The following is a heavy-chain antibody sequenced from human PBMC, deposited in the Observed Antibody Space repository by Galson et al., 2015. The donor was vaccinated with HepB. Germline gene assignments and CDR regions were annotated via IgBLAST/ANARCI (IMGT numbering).Heavy chain of an antibody. Sequence: SLRLSCAASGFTFSSYAMHWVRQAPGKGLEWVAVISYDGSNKYYADSVKGRFTISRDNSKNTLYLQMNSLRAEDTAVYYCARDRYIAVAGFFDYWGQGTLVTVSS. D-gene: IGHD6-19*01. CDR3: ARDRYIAVAGFFDY. CDR2: ISYDGSNK. CDR1: GFTFSSYA. V-gene: IGHV3-30-3*01. J-gene: IGHJ4*02.